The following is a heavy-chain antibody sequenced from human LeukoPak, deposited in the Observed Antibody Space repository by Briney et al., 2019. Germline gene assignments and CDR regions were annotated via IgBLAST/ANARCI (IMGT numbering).Heavy chain of an antibody. CDR3: ARPGITGTTGAFDI. CDR1: GGSISSGSYY. Sequence: SETLSLTCTVSGGSISSGSYYWSWIRQPAGKGLEWIGRIYTSGSTYYNPSLKSRVTISVDTSKNQFSLKLSSVTAADTAVYYCARPGITGTTGAFDIWGQGTMVTVSS. D-gene: IGHD1-7*01. J-gene: IGHJ3*02. V-gene: IGHV4-61*02. CDR2: IYTSGST.